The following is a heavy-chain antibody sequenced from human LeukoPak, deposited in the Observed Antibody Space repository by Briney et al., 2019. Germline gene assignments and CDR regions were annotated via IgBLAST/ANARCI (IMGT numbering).Heavy chain of an antibody. CDR3: ARERSGWFFSN. D-gene: IGHD6-19*01. CDR1: GYSFTSYG. CDR2: INPYNGNT. V-gene: IGHV1-18*01. Sequence: ASVKVSCKASGYSFTSYGITWVRQAPGQGLERMGWINPYNGNTNYAQKLQGRVTMTTDTSTSTAYMDLRSLRSDDTAVYYCARERSGWFFSNWGQGTLVTVSS. J-gene: IGHJ4*02.